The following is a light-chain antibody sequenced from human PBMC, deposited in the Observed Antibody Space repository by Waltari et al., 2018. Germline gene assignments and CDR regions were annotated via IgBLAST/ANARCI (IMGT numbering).Light chain of an antibody. CDR2: DNN. Sequence: QSVLTQPPSVSAAAGQTVTIPCSGSGPNIGSNFVSWYQHRPGTAPKPLIFDNNKRPSGIPDRCSGSKSGSSATLGIAGLQTGDEAEYYCGTWDSSLSVVFGGGTKLTVL. V-gene: IGLV1-51*01. J-gene: IGLJ2*01. CDR1: GPNIGSNF. CDR3: GTWDSSLSVV.